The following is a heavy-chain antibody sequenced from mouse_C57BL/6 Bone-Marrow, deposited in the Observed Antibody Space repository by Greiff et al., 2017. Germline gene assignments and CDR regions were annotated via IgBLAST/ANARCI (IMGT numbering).Heavy chain of an antibody. CDR2: IFPGRGST. V-gene: IGHV1-56*01. CDR1: GYTFTSHW. D-gene: IGHD2-3*01. J-gene: IGHJ2*01. CDR3: ARSVLSYDGNIYYFDY. Sequence: QLQQSGPELVRPGASVKISCKAPGYTFTSHWMQWVRQRPGQGLEWFGEIFPGRGSTYYNEKFKGKATLTVDTSSSTAYMQHSSLTSEDSAVYVCARSVLSYDGNIYYFDYWGQGTTLTVSS.